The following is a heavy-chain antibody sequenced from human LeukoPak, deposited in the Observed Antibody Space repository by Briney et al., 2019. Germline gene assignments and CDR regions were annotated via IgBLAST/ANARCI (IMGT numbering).Heavy chain of an antibody. CDR2: ISSSSSTI. D-gene: IGHD5-18*01. CDR3: ARDQGGGYSYGWQSFDY. CDR1: GFTFSSYS. J-gene: IGHJ4*02. V-gene: IGHV3-48*04. Sequence: GGSLGLSCAASGFTFSSYSMNWVRQAPGKGLEWVSYISSSSSTIYYADSVKGRFTISRDSAKSSLYLQMNSLRAEDTAVYYCARDQGGGYSYGWQSFDYWGQGTLVTVSS.